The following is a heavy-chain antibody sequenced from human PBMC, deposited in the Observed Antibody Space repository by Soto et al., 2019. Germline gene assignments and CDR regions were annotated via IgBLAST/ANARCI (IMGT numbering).Heavy chain of an antibody. CDR2: ISAYNGNP. Sequence: QVQLVQSGAEVKKPGASVKVSCKASGYTFTSYGISWVRQAPGQGLEWMGWISAYNGNPNYAQKLQGRVTMTTDTTTSTAYMELRSLRSDDTAVYYCARLEDIVVVVAAKNDAFDIWGQGTMVTVSS. CDR1: GYTFTSYG. D-gene: IGHD2-15*01. CDR3: ARLEDIVVVVAAKNDAFDI. J-gene: IGHJ3*02. V-gene: IGHV1-18*01.